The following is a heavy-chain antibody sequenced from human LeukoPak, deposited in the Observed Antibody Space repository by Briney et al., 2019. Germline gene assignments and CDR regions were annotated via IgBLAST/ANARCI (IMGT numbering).Heavy chain of an antibody. CDR1: GFTFSSYE. CDR2: ISSSASTI. D-gene: IGHD1-26*01. Sequence: GGSLRLSCAASGFTFSSYEMSWVRQAPGKGLEWVSYISSSASTIYLTDSVKGRFSISRDNAKNSLYLQMNSLRAEDTAVYYCARGGGGQWELRSNAFDIWGRGTTVTVSS. J-gene: IGHJ3*02. V-gene: IGHV3-48*03. CDR3: ARGGGGQWELRSNAFDI.